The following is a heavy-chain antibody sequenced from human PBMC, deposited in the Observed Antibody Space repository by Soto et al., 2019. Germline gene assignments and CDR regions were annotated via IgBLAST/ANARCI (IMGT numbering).Heavy chain of an antibody. CDR3: ARGATSGDYYYYYMDV. Sequence: SETLSLTCAVSSGSISSSNWWSWVRQPPGKGLEWIGEIYHSGSTNYNPSLKSRVTISVDKSKNQFCLKLSSVTAADTAVYYCARGATSGDYYYYYMDVWGKXXTVTVSS. V-gene: IGHV4-4*02. CDR1: SGSISSSNW. CDR2: IYHSGST. D-gene: IGHD1-26*01. J-gene: IGHJ6*03.